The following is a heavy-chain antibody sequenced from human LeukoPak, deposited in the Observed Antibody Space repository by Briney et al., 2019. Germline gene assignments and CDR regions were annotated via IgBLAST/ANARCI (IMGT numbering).Heavy chain of an antibody. CDR2: IIPLFGIV. D-gene: IGHD5-18*01. CDR3: ARIPSGDVDTAMVMYYHYGMDV. Sequence: SVKISCKASGGTFSSHTISWVRQAPEQGLEWMGRIIPLFGIVNYAQKFQDRVTITADKSTSTAYMEVSSLRSEDTAVYYCARIPSGDVDTAMVMYYHYGMDVWGQGTTVTVSS. CDR1: GGTFSSHT. J-gene: IGHJ6*02. V-gene: IGHV1-69*02.